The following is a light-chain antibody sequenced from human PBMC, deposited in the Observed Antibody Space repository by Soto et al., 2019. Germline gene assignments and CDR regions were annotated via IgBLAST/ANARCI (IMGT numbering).Light chain of an antibody. J-gene: IGLJ1*01. CDR1: SSNIGSNY. V-gene: IGLV1-47*01. CDR3: AAWDDSLRGYV. Sequence: QAVVTQPPSASGTPGQRVTISCSGRSSNIGSNYVYWYQQLPGTAPKLLIYSHNQRPSGVPDRFSGSKSGTSASLAISGLRSEDEADYYCAAWDDSLRGYVFGTGTKLTVL. CDR2: SHN.